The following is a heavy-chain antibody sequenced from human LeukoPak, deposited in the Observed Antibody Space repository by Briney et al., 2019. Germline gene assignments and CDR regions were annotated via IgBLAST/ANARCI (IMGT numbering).Heavy chain of an antibody. CDR1: GGTFSSYA. CDR2: IIPNFGTA. CDR3: AREVRVAAAEFVPLDYYYYMDV. D-gene: IGHD6-13*01. V-gene: IGHV1-69*05. Sequence: ASVKVSCKASGGTFSSYAISWVRQAPGQGLEWMGGIIPNFGTANYAQKFQGRVTITTDESTSTAYMELSSLRSEDTAVYYCAREVRVAAAEFVPLDYYYYMDVWGKGTTVTVSS. J-gene: IGHJ6*03.